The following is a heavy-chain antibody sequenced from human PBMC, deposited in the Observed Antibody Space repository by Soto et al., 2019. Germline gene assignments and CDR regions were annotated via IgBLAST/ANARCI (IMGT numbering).Heavy chain of an antibody. CDR3: ARHDDCWSGKYYYYGMDV. CDR1: GYSFTSYW. J-gene: IGHJ6*02. V-gene: IGHV5-51*01. CDR2: IYPGDSDT. Sequence: PGESLKISCKGSGYSFTSYWIGWVRQMPGKGLEWMGIIYPGDSDTGYSPSFQGQVTISADKSISTAYLQWSSLKASDTAMYYCARHDDCWSGKYYYYGMDVWGQGTTVTSP. D-gene: IGHD3-3*01.